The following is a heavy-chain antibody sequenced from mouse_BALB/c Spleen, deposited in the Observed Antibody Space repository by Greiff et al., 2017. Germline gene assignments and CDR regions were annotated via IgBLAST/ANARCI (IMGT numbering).Heavy chain of an antibody. D-gene: IGHD2-14*01. CDR2: IDPETGGT. CDR1: GYTFTDYE. J-gene: IGHJ2*01. CDR3: TYYRYGY. V-gene: IGHV1-15*01. Sequence: VKLVESGAELVRPGASVTLSCKASGYTFTDYEMHWVKQTPVHGLEWIGAIDPETGGTAYNQKFKGKATLTADKSSSTAYMELRILTSEDSAVYYCTYYRYGYWGQGTTLTVSS.